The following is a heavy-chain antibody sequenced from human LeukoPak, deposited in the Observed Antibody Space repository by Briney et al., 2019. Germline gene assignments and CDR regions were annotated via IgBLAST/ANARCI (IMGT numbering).Heavy chain of an antibody. CDR3: ARGTTISVAGSQFDP. Sequence: PSETLSPTCTVSVGSISSYYWSWIRQPPGKGLEWIGYIYYSGSTNYNPSLKSRVTISVDTSKNQFSLKLSSVTAADTAVYYCARGTTISVAGSQFDPWGQGTLVTVSS. CDR2: IYYSGST. CDR1: VGSISSYY. V-gene: IGHV4-59*01. D-gene: IGHD6-19*01. J-gene: IGHJ5*02.